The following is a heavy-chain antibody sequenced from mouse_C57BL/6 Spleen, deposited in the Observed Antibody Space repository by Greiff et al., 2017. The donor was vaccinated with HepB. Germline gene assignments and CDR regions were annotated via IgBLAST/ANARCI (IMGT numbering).Heavy chain of an antibody. CDR1: GYTFTSYW. J-gene: IGHJ3*01. V-gene: IGHV1-52*01. CDR2: IDPSDSET. CDR3: ARPVVATKGFAY. Sequence: VQLQQPGAELVRPGSSVKLSCKASGYTFTSYWMHWVKQRPIQGLEWIGNIDPSDSETNYNQKFKDKATLTVDKSSSTAYMQLSSLTSEDSAVYYCARPVVATKGFAYWGQGTLVTVSA. D-gene: IGHD1-1*01.